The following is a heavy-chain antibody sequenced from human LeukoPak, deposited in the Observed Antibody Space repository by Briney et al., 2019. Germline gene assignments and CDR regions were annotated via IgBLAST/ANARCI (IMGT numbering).Heavy chain of an antibody. CDR2: IIPIFGTA. J-gene: IGHJ4*02. CDR1: GYTFTGYY. Sequence: GASVKVSCKVSGYTFTGYYMHWVRQAPGQGLEWMGGIIPIFGTANYAQKFQGRVTITADESTSTAYMELSSLRSEDTAVYYCVRDYDILTGRTYRLDCWGQGTLVTVSS. D-gene: IGHD3-9*01. CDR3: VRDYDILTGRTYRLDC. V-gene: IGHV1-69*13.